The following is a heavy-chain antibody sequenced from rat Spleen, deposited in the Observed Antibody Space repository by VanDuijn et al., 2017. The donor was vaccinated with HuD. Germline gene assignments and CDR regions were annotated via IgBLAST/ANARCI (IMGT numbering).Heavy chain of an antibody. CDR1: GFTFNNYG. V-gene: IGHV5-19*01. J-gene: IGHJ3*01. CDR3: ARQDTSGYSNWFAY. D-gene: IGHD4-3*01. CDR2: ISYDGSST. Sequence: EVQLVESGGGLVQPGRSLKLSCTASGFTFNNYGMHWIRQAPKKGLEWVAFISYDGSSTYYRDSVKGRFTISRDNAKSTLYLQMDSLRSEDTATYYCARQDTSGYSNWFAYWGQGTLVTVSS.